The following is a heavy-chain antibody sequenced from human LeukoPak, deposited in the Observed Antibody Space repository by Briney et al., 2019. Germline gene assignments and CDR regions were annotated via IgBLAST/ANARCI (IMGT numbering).Heavy chain of an antibody. D-gene: IGHD6-13*01. Sequence: PGGSLRLSCAASGFTFSSYSMNWVRQAPGKGLERVSSISSSSSYIYYADSVKGRFTIARDNAKNSLYLQMNSLRAEDTAVYYCARGGIAAAGTFDYWGQGTLVTVSS. J-gene: IGHJ4*02. CDR2: ISSSSSYI. V-gene: IGHV3-21*01. CDR1: GFTFSSYS. CDR3: ARGGIAAAGTFDY.